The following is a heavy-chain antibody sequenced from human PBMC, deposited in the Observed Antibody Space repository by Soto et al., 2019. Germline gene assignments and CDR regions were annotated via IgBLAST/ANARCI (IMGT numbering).Heavy chain of an antibody. Sequence: AGGSLRLSCAASGFTFSSYSMNWVRQAPGKGLEWVSYISSSSSTIYYADSVKGRVTITRDTSASTSYMELSSLRSEVTAVYYCATGVVRGNFDYWGQGTLVTVSS. CDR1: GFTFSSYS. CDR3: ATGVVRGNFDY. CDR2: ISSSSSTI. J-gene: IGHJ4*02. V-gene: IGHV3-48*01. D-gene: IGHD3-10*01.